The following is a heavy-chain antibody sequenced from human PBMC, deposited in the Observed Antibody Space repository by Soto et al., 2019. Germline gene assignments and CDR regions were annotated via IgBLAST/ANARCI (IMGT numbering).Heavy chain of an antibody. J-gene: IGHJ4*02. CDR2: IDYSGTA. V-gene: IGHV4-39*01. CDR3: ARTTGRHPDF. Sequence: PSETLSLTCTVSYGSRSVSNVFWGWFRQPPGKGLEWIGNIDYSGTAYFNLSLGTRVTFPVDTSKNQFSLTLYSVTAADTAVYYCARTTGRHPDFWGQGILVTVSS. D-gene: IGHD4-4*01. CDR1: YGSRSVSNVF.